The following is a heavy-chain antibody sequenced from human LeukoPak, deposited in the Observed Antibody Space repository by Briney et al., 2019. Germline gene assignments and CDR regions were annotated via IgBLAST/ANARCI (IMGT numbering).Heavy chain of an antibody. CDR2: IYSGGST. J-gene: IGHJ4*02. CDR1: GFTVSSNY. CDR3: ARDSPSPDYYDSSEDY. D-gene: IGHD3-22*01. V-gene: IGHV3-66*01. Sequence: GGSLRLSCAASGFTVSSNYMSWVRQAPGKGLEWVSVIYSGGSTYYADSVKGRFTISRDNSKNTLYLQMNSLRAEDTAVYYCARDSPSPDYYDSSEDYWGQGTLVTVSS.